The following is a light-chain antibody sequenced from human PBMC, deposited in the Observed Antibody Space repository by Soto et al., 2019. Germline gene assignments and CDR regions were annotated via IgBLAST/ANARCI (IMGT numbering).Light chain of an antibody. V-gene: IGKV3-11*01. CDR2: DAY. CDR1: QSFRGL. Sequence: VLTQSPVTLSLSPGERATLSCRASQSFRGLLAGYQQKPGQAPRLLIYDAYNRATGIPPRFSGSGSGTDFTLTISSLEPEDSAVYYCQQRHMWPITFGQGTRLEIK. J-gene: IGKJ5*01. CDR3: QQRHMWPIT.